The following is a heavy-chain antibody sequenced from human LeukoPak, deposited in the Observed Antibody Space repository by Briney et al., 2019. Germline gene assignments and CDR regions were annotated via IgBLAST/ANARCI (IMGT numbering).Heavy chain of an antibody. Sequence: ASVKVSCKASGYTFTGYYMHWVRQAPGQGLEWMGWINPNSGGTNYAQKFQGRVTMTRDTSISTAYMELSRLRSDDTAVYYWARIFHLDIVVVPAATPFDYWGQGTLVTVSS. D-gene: IGHD2-2*03. CDR3: ARIFHLDIVVVPAATPFDY. J-gene: IGHJ4*02. CDR2: INPNSGGT. V-gene: IGHV1-2*02. CDR1: GYTFTGYY.